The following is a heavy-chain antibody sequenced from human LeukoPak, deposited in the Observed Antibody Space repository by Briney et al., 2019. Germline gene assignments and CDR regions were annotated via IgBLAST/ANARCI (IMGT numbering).Heavy chain of an antibody. J-gene: IGHJ4*02. Sequence: EPSETLSLTCTVSGGSISSSSYYWGWIRQPPGKGLEWIGTIYYSGSTYYNPSLKSRVTISIDTSKNQFSLKLSSVTAADTAVYYCARDLRNVAELDYWGQGTLVTVSS. CDR2: IYYSGST. V-gene: IGHV4-39*02. CDR3: ARDLRNVAELDY. D-gene: IGHD1-1*01. CDR1: GGSISSSSYY.